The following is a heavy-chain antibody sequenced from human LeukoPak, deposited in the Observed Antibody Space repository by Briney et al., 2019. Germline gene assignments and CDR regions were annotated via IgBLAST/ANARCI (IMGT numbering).Heavy chain of an antibody. Sequence: GGSLRLSCAASGFTFSTYAMSWVRQAPGKGLEWVSYISSSGSTIYYADSVKGRFTISRDNAKNSLYLQMNSLRAEDTAVYYCASPLLHGDDYWGQGTLVTVSS. D-gene: IGHD2-21*02. J-gene: IGHJ4*02. CDR2: ISSSGSTI. V-gene: IGHV3-11*01. CDR3: ASPLLHGDDY. CDR1: GFTFSTYA.